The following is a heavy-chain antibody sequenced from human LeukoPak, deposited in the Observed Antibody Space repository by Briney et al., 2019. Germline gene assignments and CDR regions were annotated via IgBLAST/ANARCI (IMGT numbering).Heavy chain of an antibody. V-gene: IGHV3-21*01. CDR3: ARVISVAGYDY. D-gene: IGHD6-19*01. CDR2: ISSSSSYI. J-gene: IGHJ4*02. Sequence: GGSLRLSCAASGFTLSSYSMNWVRPAPGKGLEWVSSISSSSSYIYYADSAKGRFTISRDNAKNSLYLQMNSLRAGDTAVYYCARVISVAGYDYWGQGTLVTVSS. CDR1: GFTLSSYS.